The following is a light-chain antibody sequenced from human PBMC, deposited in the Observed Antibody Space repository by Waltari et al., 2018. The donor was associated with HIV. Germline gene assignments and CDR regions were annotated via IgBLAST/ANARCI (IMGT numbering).Light chain of an antibody. CDR3: VLYMGSGLWV. V-gene: IGLV8-61*01. J-gene: IGLJ3*02. CDR1: SGSVSTSYY. Sequence: QTVVTQEPSFSVSPGGTVTLTCGLSSGSVSTSYYPIWYQQTPGQAPRTLIHRTNTRSSGVPDRFSGSIVGNKAALTITGAQADDESDYYCVLYMGSGLWVFGGGTKLTVL. CDR2: RTN.